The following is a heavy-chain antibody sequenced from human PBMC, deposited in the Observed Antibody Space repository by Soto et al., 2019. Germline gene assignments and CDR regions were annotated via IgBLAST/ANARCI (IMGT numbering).Heavy chain of an antibody. CDR2: ISAYNGNT. V-gene: IGHV1-18*01. Sequence: ASVKVSCKASGYTFTSYGISWVRQAPGQGLEWMGWISAYNGNTNYAQKLQGRVTMTTDTSTSTAYMELRSLRSDDTAVYYCARVGYCSSTSCYSLGSEDYYYYYMDVWGKGTTVTVSS. D-gene: IGHD2-2*03. J-gene: IGHJ6*03. CDR1: GYTFTSYG. CDR3: ARVGYCSSTSCYSLGSEDYYYYYMDV.